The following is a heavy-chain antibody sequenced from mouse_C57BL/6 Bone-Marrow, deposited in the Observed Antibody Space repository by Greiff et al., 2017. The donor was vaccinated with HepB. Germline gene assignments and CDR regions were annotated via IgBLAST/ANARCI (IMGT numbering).Heavy chain of an antibody. CDR1: GYTFTEYT. CDR3: ARHEEREGRIYYAMDY. Sequence: VKLQQSGAELVKPGASVKLSCKASGYTFTEYTIHWVKQRSGQGLEWIGWFYPGSGSIKYNEKFKDKATLTADKSSSTVYMELSRWTSEDSAVYCCARHEEREGRIYYAMDYRGQGTSVTVSS. CDR2: FYPGSGSI. V-gene: IGHV1-62-2*01. J-gene: IGHJ4*01.